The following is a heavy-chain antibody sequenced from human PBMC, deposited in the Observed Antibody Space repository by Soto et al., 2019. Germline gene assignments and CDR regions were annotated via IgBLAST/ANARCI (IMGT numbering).Heavy chain of an antibody. CDR1: GYTFTSYA. Sequence: QVQLVQSGAEVKKPGASVKVSCKASGYTFTSYAMHWVRQAPGQRLEWMGWINAGNGNTKYSQKFQGRVTITRDTSASTAYMELSSLRSEDTAVYYCARGRGVLLGFGESKYQPEYNWFDPWGQGTLVTVSS. J-gene: IGHJ5*02. CDR3: ARGRGVLLGFGESKYQPEYNWFDP. D-gene: IGHD3-10*01. V-gene: IGHV1-3*01. CDR2: INAGNGNT.